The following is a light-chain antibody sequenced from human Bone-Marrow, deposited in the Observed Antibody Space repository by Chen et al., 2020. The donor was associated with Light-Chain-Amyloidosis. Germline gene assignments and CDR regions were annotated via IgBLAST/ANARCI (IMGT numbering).Light chain of an antibody. J-gene: IGLJ3*02. CDR2: NNH. V-gene: IGLV1-44*01. CDR3: AAWDDSLRTYL. Sequence: QSLLTQPPSASGTPGQAVNIACSGSGSNIGGHSVNWYQQLPGTAPQLVIFNNHKRPSGVPDRFSGSRSGTSASLAISGLQADDEGDYYCAAWDDSLRTYLFGGGTKLTVL. CDR1: GSNIGGHS.